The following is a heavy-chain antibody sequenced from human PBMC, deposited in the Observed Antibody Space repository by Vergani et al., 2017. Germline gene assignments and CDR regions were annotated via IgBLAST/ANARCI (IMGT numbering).Heavy chain of an antibody. Sequence: QVQLQQWGAGLLRPSETLSLTCGVYGGSFSGYYWSWIRQPPRKGLEWIGEINHSRSTNYNPSLKSRVSMSVDMSTNQFSLMLTSVTAADTAVYFCARERTDYNFQSFMDVWGKGTTVTVSS. V-gene: IGHV4-34*01. CDR3: ARERTDYNFQSFMDV. CDR2: INHSRST. D-gene: IGHD1-20*01. J-gene: IGHJ6*03. CDR1: GGSFSGYY.